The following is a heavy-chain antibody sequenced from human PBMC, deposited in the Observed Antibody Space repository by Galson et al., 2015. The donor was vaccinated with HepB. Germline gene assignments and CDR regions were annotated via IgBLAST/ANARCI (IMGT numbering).Heavy chain of an antibody. Sequence: SLRLSCAASGFSVSGYWMHWVRQAPGKGLVWVSRLNSDGRTTTYADSVKGRLTISRDNAKNTLYLQMNSLRAEDTAVYYCARAAPDSSGWRIDAFDIWGQGTMVTVSS. CDR3: ARAAPDSSGWRIDAFDI. CDR1: GFSVSGYW. D-gene: IGHD6-19*01. J-gene: IGHJ3*02. V-gene: IGHV3-74*01. CDR2: LNSDGRTT.